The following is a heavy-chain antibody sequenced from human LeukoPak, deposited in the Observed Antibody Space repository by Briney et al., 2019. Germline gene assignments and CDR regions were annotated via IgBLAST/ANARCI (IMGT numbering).Heavy chain of an antibody. V-gene: IGHV4-39*07. CDR3: ARDMTNRWFYY. CDR1: GDSASTTSHY. CDR2: ISYSGTT. J-gene: IGHJ4*02. Sequence: SETLSLTCTVSGDSASTTSHYWGWIRQPPGKGLEWIGTISYSGTTYYNPSLKSRVTMSLDKSKKQFSLKMSSVTAADTAVFYCARDMTNRWFYYWGQGTLVTVSS. D-gene: IGHD2-15*01.